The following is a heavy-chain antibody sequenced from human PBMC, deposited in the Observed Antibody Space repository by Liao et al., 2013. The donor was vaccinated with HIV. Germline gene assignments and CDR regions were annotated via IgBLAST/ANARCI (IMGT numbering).Heavy chain of an antibody. CDR1: GGSISSSDYY. J-gene: IGHJ5*02. CDR2: IYYSGST. Sequence: QVRLQESGPGLVKPSQTLSLTCTVSGGSISSSDYYWSWIRQPPGKGLEWIGHIYYSGSTNSNPSLRSRFTMSVDTSNNQFSLKLSSVTAADTAVYYCARAVPSKGGSGFFVAFDPWGQGTLVTVSS. CDR3: ARAVPSKGGSGFFVAFDP. D-gene: IGHD2-21*01. V-gene: IGHV4-30-4*08.